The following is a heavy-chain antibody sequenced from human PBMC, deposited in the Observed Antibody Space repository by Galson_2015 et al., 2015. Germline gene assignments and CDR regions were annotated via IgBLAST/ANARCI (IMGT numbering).Heavy chain of an antibody. V-gene: IGHV3-30*18. J-gene: IGHJ4*02. CDR1: GFTFSSYG. D-gene: IGHD3-3*01. Sequence: SLRLSCAASGFTFSSYGMHWVRQAPGKGLEWVAVISYDGSNKYYAVSVKGRFTISRDNSKNTLYLQMNSLRAEDTAVYYCAKEDDFWSGKYFDYWGQGTLVTVSS. CDR2: ISYDGSNK. CDR3: AKEDDFWSGKYFDY.